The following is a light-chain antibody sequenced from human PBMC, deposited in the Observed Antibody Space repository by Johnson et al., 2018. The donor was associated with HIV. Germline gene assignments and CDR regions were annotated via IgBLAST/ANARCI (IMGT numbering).Light chain of an antibody. CDR2: DNN. CDR1: SSNIGNNY. Sequence: QSVLTQPPSVSAAPGQKVTISCSGSSSNIGNNYVSWYQQLPGTAPKLLIYDNNKRPSGIPDRFSGSKSGTSATLGITGLQTGDEADYYCGTWDSSLGKVFGTGTKVIVV. V-gene: IGLV1-51*01. J-gene: IGLJ1*01. CDR3: GTWDSSLGKV.